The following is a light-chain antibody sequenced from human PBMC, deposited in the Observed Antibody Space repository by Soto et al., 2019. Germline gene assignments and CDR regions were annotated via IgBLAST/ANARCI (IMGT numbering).Light chain of an antibody. CDR3: CSYGKV. Sequence: QSVLTQPASVSGSPGQSITISCTGTSSDVGGYNYVSWYQQLPGKAPKLLIYEVTSRPSGVSYRFSGSKSDNTASLTISGLQAEDEADYYCCSYGKVFGTGTKLTVL. J-gene: IGLJ1*01. V-gene: IGLV2-14*01. CDR2: EVT. CDR1: SSDVGGYNY.